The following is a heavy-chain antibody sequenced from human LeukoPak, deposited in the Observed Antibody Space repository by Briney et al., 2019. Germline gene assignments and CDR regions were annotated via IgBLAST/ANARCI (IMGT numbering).Heavy chain of an antibody. CDR3: ARDPRTVRI. D-gene: IGHD1-1*01. Sequence: NYMTWVRQAPGKGLEWLSYISGNGGVIQYADSVKGRFTISRDNAKNLLYLQMDSLRVEDTAIYYCARDPRTVRIWGQGTLVTVSS. V-gene: IGHV3-11*04. CDR2: ISGNGGVI. CDR1: NY. J-gene: IGHJ4*02.